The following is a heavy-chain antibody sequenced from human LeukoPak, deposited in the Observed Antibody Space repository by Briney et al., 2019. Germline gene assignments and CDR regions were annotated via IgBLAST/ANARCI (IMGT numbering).Heavy chain of an antibody. CDR3: ARSPPGYSSGWPREFDP. CDR2: IYPGDSDT. D-gene: IGHD6-19*01. CDR1: GYSFTSYW. J-gene: IGHJ5*02. Sequence: GESLKISCKGSGYSFTSYWIGWVRQMPGKGLERMGIIYPGDSDTRYSPSFQGQVTISADKSISTAYLQWSSLKASDTAMYYCARSPPGYSSGWPREFDPWGQGTLVTVSS. V-gene: IGHV5-51*01.